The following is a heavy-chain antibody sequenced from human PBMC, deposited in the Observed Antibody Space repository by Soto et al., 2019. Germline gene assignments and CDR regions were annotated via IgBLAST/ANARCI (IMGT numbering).Heavy chain of an antibody. CDR2: INHSGST. D-gene: IGHD2-8*02. Sequence: NPSETLSLTCAVYGGSFSGYSWTWIRQPPGTGLEWIGEINHSGSTNYNPSLKSRVTISVDTSKNQFSLKLTSVTAADTALYYCARDKITGLFDYWGQGTLVTVSS. CDR3: ARDKITGLFDY. V-gene: IGHV4-34*01. J-gene: IGHJ4*02. CDR1: GGSFSGYS.